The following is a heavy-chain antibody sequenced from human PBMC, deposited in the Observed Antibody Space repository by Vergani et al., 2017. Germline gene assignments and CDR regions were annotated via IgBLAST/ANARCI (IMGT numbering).Heavy chain of an antibody. J-gene: IGHJ4*02. CDR2: VSCRGDT. Sequence: QLQLQESGPGLVKPSETLSLTCTVSVASVNSYYWSWIRQPPGQGLEWMGYVSCRGDTLYDPSVKGRMTISLNTSSNQFSLKLSSVTAADTAVYYCARAMGGYCSSTSCPFDYWGQGTLVIVSS. V-gene: IGHV4-59*02. CDR3: ARAMGGYCSSTSCPFDY. D-gene: IGHD2-2*01. CDR1: VASVNSYY.